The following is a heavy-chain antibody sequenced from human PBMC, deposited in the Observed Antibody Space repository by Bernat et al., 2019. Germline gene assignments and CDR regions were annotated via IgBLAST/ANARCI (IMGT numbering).Heavy chain of an antibody. D-gene: IGHD2-15*01. V-gene: IGHV3-30-3*01. Sequence: QVQLVESGGGVVQPGRSLRLSCAASGFTFSSYAMHWVRQAPGKGLEWVAVISYDGSNKYYADSVKGRFTISRDNSKNTLYLQMNSLRAEDTAVYYCARVGGDIVVVVAASGSFDYWGQGTLVTVS. CDR2: ISYDGSNK. CDR3: ARVGGDIVVVVAASGSFDY. J-gene: IGHJ4*02. CDR1: GFTFSSYA.